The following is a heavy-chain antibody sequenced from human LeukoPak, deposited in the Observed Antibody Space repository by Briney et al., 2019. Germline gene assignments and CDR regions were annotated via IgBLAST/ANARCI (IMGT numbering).Heavy chain of an antibody. CDR2: INPNSGGT. J-gene: IGHJ6*03. D-gene: IGHD3-22*01. Sequence: ASVKVSCKASGYTFTGYYMHWVRQAPGQGLEWMGWINPNSGGTNYAQKFQGRVTMTRDTSISTAYMELSRLRSDDTAVYDCAISPYYYNSSGTYYYYYYMDVWGKGTTVTVSS. CDR1: GYTFTGYY. CDR3: AISPYYYNSSGTYYYYYYMDV. V-gene: IGHV1-2*02.